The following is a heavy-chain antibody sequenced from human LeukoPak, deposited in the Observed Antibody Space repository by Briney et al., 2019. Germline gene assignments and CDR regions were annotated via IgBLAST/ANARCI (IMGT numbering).Heavy chain of an antibody. CDR1: GFSFSDFS. Sequence: GGSLRLSCAASGFSFSDFSMTWVRQAPGKGLEWVSSISSSRSFIYYADSVKGRFTISRDNAKNSLYLQMNNLRAEDTAVYYCARADYYGSGSYSYYFDYWGQGTLVTVSS. CDR3: ARADYYGSGSYSYYFDY. V-gene: IGHV3-21*01. CDR2: ISSSRSFI. D-gene: IGHD3-10*01. J-gene: IGHJ4*02.